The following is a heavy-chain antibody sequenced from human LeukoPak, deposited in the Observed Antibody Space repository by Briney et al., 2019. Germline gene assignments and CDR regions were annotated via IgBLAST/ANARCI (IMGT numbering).Heavy chain of an antibody. CDR2: IYTSGST. CDR1: GRSISSYY. J-gene: IGHJ3*02. D-gene: IGHD3-3*01. V-gene: IGHV4-4*07. CDR3: ARYYDFWSHPGAFDI. Sequence: PSETLSLTCTVSGRSISSYYWSWIRQPAGKGLEWIGRIYTSGSTNYNPSLKSRVTMSVDTSKNQFSLKLSSVTAADTAVYYCARYYDFWSHPGAFDIWGQGTVVTVSS.